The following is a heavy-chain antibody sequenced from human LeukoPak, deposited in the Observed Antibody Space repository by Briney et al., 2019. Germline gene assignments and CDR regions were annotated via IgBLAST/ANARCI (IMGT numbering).Heavy chain of an antibody. D-gene: IGHD3-22*01. Sequence: SQTLSLTCTVSGGSISSGSYYWGWIRQPAGKGLEWIERIYTSGSTNYNPSLKSRFTISVDTSKNQFSLKLSSVTAADTAVYYCARIVVDRFDYWGQGTLVTVSS. CDR2: IYTSGST. CDR1: GGSISSGSYY. CDR3: ARIVVDRFDY. V-gene: IGHV4-61*02. J-gene: IGHJ4*02.